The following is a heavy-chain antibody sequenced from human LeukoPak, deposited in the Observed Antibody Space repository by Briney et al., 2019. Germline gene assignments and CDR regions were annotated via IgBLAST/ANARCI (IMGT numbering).Heavy chain of an antibody. CDR1: GFTFDDYG. V-gene: IGHV3-20*04. D-gene: IGHD3-16*01. CDR3: ARDLASSDV. CDR2: INWNGGRT. Sequence: GGSLRLSCAASGFTFDDYGVSWVRQAPGKGLEWVSGINWNGGRTGYADSVKGRFTISRDNAKNSLYLQMNSLRAEDTALYYCARDLASSDVWGKGTTVTVSS. J-gene: IGHJ6*04.